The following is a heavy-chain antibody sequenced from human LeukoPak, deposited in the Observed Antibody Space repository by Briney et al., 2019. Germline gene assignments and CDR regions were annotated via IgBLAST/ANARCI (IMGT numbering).Heavy chain of an antibody. CDR2: INHSGST. V-gene: IGHV4-39*07. CDR3: ARLPNGWLQLGALDI. Sequence: SETLPLTCTVSGGSFISTTYYWGWIRQPPGKGLEWIGEINHSGSTNYNPSLKSRITISVDTSKNQFSLKLSSVTAADTAVYYCARLPNGWLQLGALDIWGQGTMVTVSS. J-gene: IGHJ3*02. D-gene: IGHD5-24*01. CDR1: GGSFISTTYY.